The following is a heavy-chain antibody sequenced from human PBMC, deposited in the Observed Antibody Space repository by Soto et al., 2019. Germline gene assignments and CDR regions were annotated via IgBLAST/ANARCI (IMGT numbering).Heavy chain of an antibody. D-gene: IGHD2-8*01. Sequence: PVGSLRLSCAVSGFTVSNNYMSWVRQAPGKGLEGVSVIYSGSTIYYADSVKGRFTISRDNAKNSLYLQMNSLRAEDTAVYYCARGSVLMVYAIDYWGQGTLVTVSS. J-gene: IGHJ4*02. CDR1: GFTVSNNY. CDR3: ARGSVLMVYAIDY. V-gene: IGHV3-53*01. CDR2: IYSGSTI.